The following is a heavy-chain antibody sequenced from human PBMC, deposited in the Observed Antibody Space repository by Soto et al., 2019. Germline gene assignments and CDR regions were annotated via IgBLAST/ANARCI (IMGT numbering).Heavy chain of an antibody. D-gene: IGHD2-21*01. V-gene: IGHV3-23*01. CDR2: LIGSGGGI. Sequence: EVQLLASGGGLVQPGGSLRLSCAASGFTFSTYSMSWVRQAPGKGLEWVAGLIGSGGGISYADSVKGRFTISRDNSINVLYLQMHRRRAEDRDVYYCAQDRQPDWRWPFYHWGQGTLVTRSS. CDR1: GFTFSTYS. CDR3: AQDRQPDWRWPFYH. J-gene: IGHJ4*02.